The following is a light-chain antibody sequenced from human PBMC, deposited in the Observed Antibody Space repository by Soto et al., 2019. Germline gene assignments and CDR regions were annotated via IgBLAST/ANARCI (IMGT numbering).Light chain of an antibody. CDR2: DAS. V-gene: IGKV3-11*01. CDR1: QSVNAY. Sequence: EIVLTQSPATLSLSPGERATLSCRASQSVNAYLAWYQQKPGQAPRFLIYDASNRATGIPARFSGSGSGTDFTLTISSLEPEDSAVYYCQQRGSWPLTFGGGTKVEIK. J-gene: IGKJ4*01. CDR3: QQRGSWPLT.